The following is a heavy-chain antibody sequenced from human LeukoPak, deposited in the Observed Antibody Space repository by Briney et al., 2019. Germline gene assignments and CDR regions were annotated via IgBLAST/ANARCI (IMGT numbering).Heavy chain of an antibody. J-gene: IGHJ6*02. Sequence: GGSLRLSCAASGFTLSSNYMSWVRQAPGKGLEWVSVIYSGGSTYYADSVKGRFTISRHNSKNTLYLQMNSLRAEDAAVYYCARDGTSSQGMDVWGQGTTVTVSS. D-gene: IGHD2-2*01. CDR2: IYSGGST. CDR1: GFTLSSNY. CDR3: ARDGTSSQGMDV. V-gene: IGHV3-53*04.